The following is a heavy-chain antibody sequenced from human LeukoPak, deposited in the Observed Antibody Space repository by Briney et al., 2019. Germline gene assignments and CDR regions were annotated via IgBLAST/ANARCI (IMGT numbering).Heavy chain of an antibody. D-gene: IGHD6-19*01. CDR3: TRVLYSSAWYGDQY. CDR2: ISSSSDNM. J-gene: IGHJ4*02. Sequence: GGSLRLSCAASGFTFSTYSMNWVRQAPGKGLEWVSYISSSSDNMYYADSVEGRFTISRDNVKNSLYLQMNSLRAEDTAVYYCTRVLYSSAWYGDQYWGQGTLVTVSS. CDR1: GFTFSTYS. V-gene: IGHV3-48*01.